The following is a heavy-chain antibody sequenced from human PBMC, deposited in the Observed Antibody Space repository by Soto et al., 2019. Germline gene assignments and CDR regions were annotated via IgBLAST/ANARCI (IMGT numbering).Heavy chain of an antibody. D-gene: IGHD2-2*01. CDR1: GFTFDDYA. CDR2: ISWNSGSI. Sequence: EVQLVESGGGLVQPGRSLRLSCAASGFTFDDYAMHWVRQAPGKGLEWVSGISWNSGSIGYADSVKGRFTISRDNAKNSLYLQMNRLRAEDTALYYCGKGGQLFAEGGGYWGQGTLVTVSS. V-gene: IGHV3-9*01. CDR3: GKGGQLFAEGGGY. J-gene: IGHJ4*02.